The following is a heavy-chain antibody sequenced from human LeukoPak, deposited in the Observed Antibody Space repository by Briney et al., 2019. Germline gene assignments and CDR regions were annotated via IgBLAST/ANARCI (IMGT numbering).Heavy chain of an antibody. J-gene: IGHJ4*02. D-gene: IGHD1-26*01. V-gene: IGHV4-39*07. CDR3: ASVVGATISGSGY. CDR1: GGSISSSSYY. CDR2: IYYSGST. Sequence: SETLSLTCTVSGGSISSSSYYWGWIRQPPGKGLEWIGSIYYSGSTYYNPSLKSRVTISVDTSKNQFSLKLSSVTAADTAVYYCASVVGATISGSGYWGQGTLVTVSS.